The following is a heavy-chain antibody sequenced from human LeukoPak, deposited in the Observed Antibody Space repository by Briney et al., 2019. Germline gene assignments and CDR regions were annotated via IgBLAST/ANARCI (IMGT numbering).Heavy chain of an antibody. CDR1: GLTFSTHW. V-gene: IGHV3-74*01. Sequence: PGGSLRLSCAASGLTFSTHWMHWVRQAPGKGLVWVSRINTDGSNTAYADSVKGRFTISRDNSKNTLYLQMNSLRAEDTAVYYCAKTRQSYSGNYYFDYWGQGTLVTVSS. CDR2: INTDGSNT. J-gene: IGHJ4*02. D-gene: IGHD1-26*01. CDR3: AKTRQSYSGNYYFDY.